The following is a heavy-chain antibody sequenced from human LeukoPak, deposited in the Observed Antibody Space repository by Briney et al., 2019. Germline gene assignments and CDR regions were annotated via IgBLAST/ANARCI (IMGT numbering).Heavy chain of an antibody. D-gene: IGHD3-9*01. Sequence: GRSLRLSCAASGFTFSSYGMHWVRQAPGKGLEWVAVISYDGSNKYYADSVKGRFTISRDNSKNTLYLQMNSLRAEDTAVCYCAKVELRYFDWLFTPDAFDIWGQGTMVTVSS. V-gene: IGHV3-30*18. CDR3: AKVELRYFDWLFTPDAFDI. CDR1: GFTFSSYG. CDR2: ISYDGSNK. J-gene: IGHJ3*02.